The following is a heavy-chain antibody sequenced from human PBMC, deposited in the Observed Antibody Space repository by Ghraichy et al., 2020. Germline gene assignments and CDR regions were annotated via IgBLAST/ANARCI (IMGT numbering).Heavy chain of an antibody. J-gene: IGHJ4*02. CDR2: TYYDSRWIN. V-gene: IGHV6-1*01. Sequence: SQTLSLTCAISGDSVSRNRIAWNWIRQSPSRCLEWLGRTYYDSRWINDYAISVKGRIIINPDTSKNQYSLQLNSVTADDTAVYYCARGVGWPSFDSWGQGTLVTVSS. CDR1: GDSVSRNRIA. CDR3: ARGVGWPSFDS. D-gene: IGHD1-26*01.